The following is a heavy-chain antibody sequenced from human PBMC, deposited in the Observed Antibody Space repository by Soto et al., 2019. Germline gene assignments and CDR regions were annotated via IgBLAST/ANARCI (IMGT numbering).Heavy chain of an antibody. V-gene: IGHV3-23*01. CDR2: LSGSGDNT. Sequence: SGGSLRLSCAASGFTFRNYAMSWVRQAPGKGLEWVSGLSGSGDNTYYADSVKGRITISRDNSEDTLYLQMNSLRVEDTAVFYCARGLFDDFDYWGQGTLVTVSS. D-gene: IGHD3-10*02. CDR1: GFTFRNYA. CDR3: ARGLFDDFDY. J-gene: IGHJ4*02.